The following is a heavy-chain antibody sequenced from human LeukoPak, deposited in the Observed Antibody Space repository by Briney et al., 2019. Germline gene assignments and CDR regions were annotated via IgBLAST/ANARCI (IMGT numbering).Heavy chain of an antibody. CDR1: GFTFSNYA. CDR3: ARVTDYYFDY. Sequence: GGSLRLSCIASGFTFSNYAMSWVRQAPGRGLEWVSAISGPGGSTYYADSVKGRFTISRDDSKITLHLHMNSLRAEDTAVYYCARVTDYYFDYWGQGTLVTVSS. CDR2: ISGPGGST. J-gene: IGHJ4*02. V-gene: IGHV3-23*01. D-gene: IGHD2-21*02.